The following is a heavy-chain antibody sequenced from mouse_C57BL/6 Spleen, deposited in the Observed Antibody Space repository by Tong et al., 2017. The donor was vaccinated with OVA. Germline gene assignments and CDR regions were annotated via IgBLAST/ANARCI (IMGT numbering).Heavy chain of an antibody. Sequence: EVQLQESGGDLVKPGGSLKLSCAASGFTFSSYGMSWVRQTPEKRLEWVASISSGGSTYYPDSVKGRFTISRDNAKNTLYLQMSSLKSEDTAMYYCARPGNYWYFDVWGAGTTVTVSS. V-gene: IGHV5-6*01. CDR2: ISSGGST. D-gene: IGHD2-1*01. CDR1: GFTFSSYG. CDR3: ARPGNYWYFDV. J-gene: IGHJ1*01.